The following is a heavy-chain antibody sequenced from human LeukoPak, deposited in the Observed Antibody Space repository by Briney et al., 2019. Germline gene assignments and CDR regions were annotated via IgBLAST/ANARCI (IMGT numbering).Heavy chain of an antibody. CDR2: IYYSGST. D-gene: IGHD3-9*01. CDR3: ARLEYWLLSGFDY. V-gene: IGHV4-39*01. J-gene: IGHJ4*02. Sequence: PSETLSLTCTVSGGSISSSSYYWGWIRQPPGKGLEWIGSIYYSGSTYYNPSLKSRVTISVDTSKNQFSLKLSSVTAADTAVYYCARLEYWLLSGFDYWGQGTLVTVSS. CDR1: GGSISSSSYY.